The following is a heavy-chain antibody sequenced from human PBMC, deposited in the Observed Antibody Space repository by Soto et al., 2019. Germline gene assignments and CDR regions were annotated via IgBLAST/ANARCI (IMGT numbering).Heavy chain of an antibody. CDR3: ARSPGHCSGTSCYGYFAS. J-gene: IGHJ4*02. V-gene: IGHV3-9*01. CDR2: ISWNSNII. CDR1: GFSFDDYA. Sequence: EVQLVESGGGLVQPGRSLRLSCVASGFSFDDYAMHWVRQVPGRGLEWVSSISWNSNIIGYAESVKGRFTISRDSAKKSLYLQMNRLRPEDTALYFCARSPGHCSGTSCYGYFASWGQGTLVTVSS. D-gene: IGHD2-2*01.